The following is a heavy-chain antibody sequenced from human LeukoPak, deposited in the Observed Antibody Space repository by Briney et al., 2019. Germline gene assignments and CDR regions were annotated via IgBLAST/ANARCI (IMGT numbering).Heavy chain of an antibody. CDR3: ARVFTYYSYGMDV. CDR2: ISGGADTT. Sequence: GGSLRLSCAASGFSFSSYALTWVRQAPGEGLEWVSAISGGADTTYYADSVKGRFTISRDNSKNTLYMQMNSLRAEDTAVYYCARVFTYYSYGMDVWGQGTTVTVSS. J-gene: IGHJ6*02. V-gene: IGHV3-23*01. CDR1: GFSFSSYA.